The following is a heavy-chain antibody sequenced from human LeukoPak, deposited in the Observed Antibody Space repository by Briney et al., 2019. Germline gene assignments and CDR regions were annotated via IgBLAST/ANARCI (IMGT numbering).Heavy chain of an antibody. CDR1: GFTFSIYW. V-gene: IGHV3-33*06. J-gene: IGHJ4*02. CDR2: IWYDGSNK. Sequence: PGGSLRLSCAASGFTFSIYWMSWARQAPGKGLEWVAVIWYDGSNKYYADSVKGRFTVSRDNSKNTLYLQMNSLRAEDTAVYYCAKVSESGGYSHCDYWGQGTLVTVSS. CDR3: AKVSESGGYSHCDY. D-gene: IGHD1-26*01.